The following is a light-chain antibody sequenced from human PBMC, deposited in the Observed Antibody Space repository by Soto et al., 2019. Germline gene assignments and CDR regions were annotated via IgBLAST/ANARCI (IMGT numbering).Light chain of an antibody. V-gene: IGKV3-11*01. CDR2: DAS. J-gene: IGKJ1*01. Sequence: EIVLTQSPATLSLSPGERSTLSCRASQSVSSYLAWYQQKPGQAPRLLXYDASNRANGIPARFSGSGSGTDLTLTISSLEPEDFAVYYCHQRSNWPPWTFGQGTKVDIK. CDR1: QSVSSY. CDR3: HQRSNWPPWT.